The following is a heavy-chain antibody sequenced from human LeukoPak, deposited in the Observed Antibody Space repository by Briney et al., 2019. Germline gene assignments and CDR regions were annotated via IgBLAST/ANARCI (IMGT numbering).Heavy chain of an antibody. V-gene: IGHV3-53*01. D-gene: IGHD3-10*01. CDR1: GFTVSSNH. CDR2: LYSGDNT. CDR3: ARVRSYGSGFDY. J-gene: IGHJ4*02. Sequence: GGSLRLSCAASGFTVSSNHVTWVRQAPGKGLEWVSVLYSGDNTYYADPVKGRFTISRDNSKNTLYLQMNSLRAEDTAVYYCARVRSYGSGFDYWGQGTLVTVSS.